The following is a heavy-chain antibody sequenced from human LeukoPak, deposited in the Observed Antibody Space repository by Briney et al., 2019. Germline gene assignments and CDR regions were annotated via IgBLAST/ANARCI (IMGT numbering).Heavy chain of an antibody. CDR2: MNPYSGGT. Sequence: GASVKVSCKASGYTFTGYYMHWVRQAPGQGLEWMGWMNPYSGGTNYAQKFQGRVTMTRDTSISTAYMALRRLSSDDTAIYYCARPYCNGGSCHDYFDYWGQGTLVSVSS. D-gene: IGHD2-15*01. CDR1: GYTFTGYY. V-gene: IGHV1-2*02. J-gene: IGHJ4*02. CDR3: ARPYCNGGSCHDYFDY.